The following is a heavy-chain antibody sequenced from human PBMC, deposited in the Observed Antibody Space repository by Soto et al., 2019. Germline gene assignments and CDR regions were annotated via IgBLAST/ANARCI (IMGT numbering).Heavy chain of an antibody. Sequence: LSLTCTVSGGSVSSGSYYWSWIRQPPGKGLEWIGYLHYSGSTNYNPSLKSRVTISVDTSKNQFSLKLSSVTAADTAVYYCARGEGSYYDSSGYYSNWGQGTLVTVSS. CDR2: LHYSGST. CDR3: ARGEGSYYDSSGYYSN. J-gene: IGHJ4*02. V-gene: IGHV4-61*01. CDR1: GGSVSSGSYY. D-gene: IGHD3-22*01.